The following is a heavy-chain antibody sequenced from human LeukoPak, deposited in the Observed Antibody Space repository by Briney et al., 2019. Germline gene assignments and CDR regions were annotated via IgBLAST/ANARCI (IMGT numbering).Heavy chain of an antibody. CDR1: GGTFSSYA. V-gene: IGHV1-69*05. CDR3: ESSGLFAATDAYYYYYYMDV. Sequence: SVKVSCKASGGTFSSYAISWVRQAPGQGLEWMGGIIPIFGTANYAQKFQGRVTITTDESTSTAYMELSSLRSEDTAVYYCESSGLFAATDAYYYYYYMDVWGKGTTVTVSS. D-gene: IGHD2-15*01. CDR2: IIPIFGTA. J-gene: IGHJ6*03.